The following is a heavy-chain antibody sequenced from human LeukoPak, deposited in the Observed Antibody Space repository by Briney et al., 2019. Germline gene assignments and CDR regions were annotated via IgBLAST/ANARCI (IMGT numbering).Heavy chain of an antibody. D-gene: IGHD1-1*01. CDR3: ARHVKVRTAICYYYYYMDV. CDR1: GGSFSGYY. V-gene: IGHV4-34*01. J-gene: IGHJ6*03. CDR2: INHSGST. Sequence: SETLSLTCAVYGGSFSGYYWSWIRQPPGKGLEWIGEINHSGSTNYNPSLKSRVTISVDTSKNQFSLKLSSVTAADTAVYYCARHVKVRTAICYYYYYMDVWGKGTTVTISS.